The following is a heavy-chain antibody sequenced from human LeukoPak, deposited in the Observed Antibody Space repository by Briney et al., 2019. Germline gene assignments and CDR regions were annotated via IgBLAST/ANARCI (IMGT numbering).Heavy chain of an antibody. CDR3: ARDGVAVAGTFGY. D-gene: IGHD6-19*01. V-gene: IGHV4-34*01. J-gene: IGHJ4*02. CDR2: INHSGGT. CDR1: GGSFSGYS. Sequence: SETLSLTCAVYGGSFSGYSWNWIRQPPVKGLEWIGEINHSGGTNYNPSLKSRVTISVDTSKNQFSLKLSSVTAADTAVYYCARDGVAVAGTFGYWGQGTLVTVSS.